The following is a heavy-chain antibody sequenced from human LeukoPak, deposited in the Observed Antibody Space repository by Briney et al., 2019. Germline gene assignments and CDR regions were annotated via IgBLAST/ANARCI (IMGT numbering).Heavy chain of an antibody. CDR3: ARGPQWRGDYYYMDV. J-gene: IGHJ6*03. Sequence: GASVKVSCKASGYSFTNFDINWVRQATGQGLEWMGWMNPNSGNKGYAQNFQGRVTMTMNTSITTAYMELSSLRSEDTAVYYCARGPQWRGDYYYMDVWGRGTTVTVSS. CDR2: MNPNSGNK. V-gene: IGHV1-8*01. D-gene: IGHD6-19*01. CDR1: GYSFTNFD.